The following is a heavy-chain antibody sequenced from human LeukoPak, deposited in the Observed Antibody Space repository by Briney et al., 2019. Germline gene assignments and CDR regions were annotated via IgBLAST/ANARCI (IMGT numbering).Heavy chain of an antibody. Sequence: SETLSLTCTVSGYSISSGYYWVWIRQPPGKGLEWIGNIYHSGTTYYNPSLRSRVTISVDTSKNQFSLKLSSVTAADTAVYYCARSAPWIQLWVRRGASWFDPWGQGTLVTVSS. CDR1: GYSISSGYY. V-gene: IGHV4-38-2*02. CDR2: IYHSGTT. CDR3: ARSAPWIQLWVRRGASWFDP. J-gene: IGHJ5*02. D-gene: IGHD5-18*01.